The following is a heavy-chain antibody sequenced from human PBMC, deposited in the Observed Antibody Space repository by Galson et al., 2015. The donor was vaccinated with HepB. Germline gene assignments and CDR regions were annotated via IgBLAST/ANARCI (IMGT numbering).Heavy chain of an antibody. Sequence: SLRLSCAASGFTFSSYGMHWVRQAPGKGLEWVAVISYDGSNKYYADSVKGRFTISRDNSKNTLYLQMNSLRAEDTAVYYCAKGGGYSGYYGMDVWGQGTTVTVSS. D-gene: IGHD5-12*01. CDR2: ISYDGSNK. CDR3: AKGGGYSGYYGMDV. CDR1: GFTFSSYG. V-gene: IGHV3-30*18. J-gene: IGHJ6*02.